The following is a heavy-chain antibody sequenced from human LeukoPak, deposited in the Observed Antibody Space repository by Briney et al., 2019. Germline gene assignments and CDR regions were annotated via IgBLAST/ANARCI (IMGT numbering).Heavy chain of an antibody. CDR1: GYSFISYW. J-gene: IGHJ4*02. CDR3: ARQTGIAARPDFDY. V-gene: IGHV5-51*01. CDR2: IYPADSDT. Sequence: GESLKISCKGSGYSFISYWIGWVRQMPGQGLEWMGIIYPADSDTRYSPSFQGQVTNSADKSISTAYLQWSSLKASDTAMYYCARQTGIAARPDFDYWGQGTLVTVSS. D-gene: IGHD6-6*01.